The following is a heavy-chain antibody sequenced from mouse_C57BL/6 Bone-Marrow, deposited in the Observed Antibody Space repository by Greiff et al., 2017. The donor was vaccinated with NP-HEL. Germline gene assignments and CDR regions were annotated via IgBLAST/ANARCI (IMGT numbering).Heavy chain of an antibody. CDR1: GFNIKDDY. Sequence: EVQLQQSGAELVRPGASVKLSCTASGFNIKDDYMHWVKQRPEQGLEWIGWIDPENGDTEYASKFQGKATITADTPSNTAYLQLSSLTSEDTAVYYCTFYYMGTGWGQGTTLTVSS. CDR2: IDPENGDT. CDR3: TFYYMGTG. V-gene: IGHV14-4*01. D-gene: IGHD2-1*01. J-gene: IGHJ2*01.